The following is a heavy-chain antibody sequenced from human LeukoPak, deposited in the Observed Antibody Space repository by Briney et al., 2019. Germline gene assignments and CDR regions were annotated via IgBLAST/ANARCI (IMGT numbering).Heavy chain of an antibody. V-gene: IGHV1-69*05. CDR2: IVPIFGTA. CDR1: GGTFSSYA. Sequence: GASVKVSCKASGGTFSSYAISWVRQAPGQGLEWMGGIVPIFGTANYAQKFQGRVTITTDESTSTAYMELSSLRSEDTAVYYCATPMKLRNYDAFDIWGQGTMVTVSS. D-gene: IGHD3-3*01. CDR3: ATPMKLRNYDAFDI. J-gene: IGHJ3*02.